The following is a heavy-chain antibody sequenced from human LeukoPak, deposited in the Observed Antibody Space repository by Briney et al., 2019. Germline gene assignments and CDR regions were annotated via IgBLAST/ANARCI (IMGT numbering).Heavy chain of an antibody. V-gene: IGHV3-30*18. CDR2: ISYDGSNK. Sequence: PGGSLRLSCAASGFTFSSYGMHWVRQAPGKGLEWVAVISYDGSNKYYADSVKGRFTISRDNSKNTLYLQMNSLRAEDTAVYYCAKDQYSYGYGYYSMDVWGQGTTVTVSS. CDR3: AKDQYSYGYGYYSMDV. J-gene: IGHJ6*02. CDR1: GFTFSSYG. D-gene: IGHD5-18*01.